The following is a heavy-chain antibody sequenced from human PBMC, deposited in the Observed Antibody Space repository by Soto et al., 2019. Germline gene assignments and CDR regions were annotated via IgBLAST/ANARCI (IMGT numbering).Heavy chain of an antibody. D-gene: IGHD5-18*01. CDR1: GYTFTGHY. CDR3: ARERGYSYHNWFDP. Sequence: XSVKVSFKASGYTFTGHYMHLVRHTPGQGLEWMGWINPKSGVTNYAQKFQGWVTMTRDTSITTVYMEVSRLTSDDTAVYYCARERGYSYHNWFDPWGQGTLVTVSS. CDR2: INPKSGVT. V-gene: IGHV1-2*04. J-gene: IGHJ5*02.